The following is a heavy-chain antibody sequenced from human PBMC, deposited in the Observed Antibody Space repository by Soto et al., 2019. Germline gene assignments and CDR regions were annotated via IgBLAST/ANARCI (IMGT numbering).Heavy chain of an antibody. Sequence: PSETLSLTCTVSGGSISSSSYYWGWIRQPPGKGLEWIGSIYYSGSTYYNPSLKSRVTISVDTSKNQFSLKLSSVTAADTAVYYCARHDDFWSGYYSHYYYGMDVWGQGTTVTVSS. CDR3: ARHDDFWSGYYSHYYYGMDV. CDR1: GGSISSSSYY. CDR2: IYYSGST. J-gene: IGHJ6*02. V-gene: IGHV4-39*01. D-gene: IGHD3-3*01.